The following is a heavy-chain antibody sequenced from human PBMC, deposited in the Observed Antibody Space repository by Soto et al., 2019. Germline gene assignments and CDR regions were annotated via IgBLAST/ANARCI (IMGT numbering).Heavy chain of an antibody. V-gene: IGHV1-24*01. CDR1: GYTLTELS. J-gene: IGHJ3*01. CDR2: FDPEDGET. CDR3: ANRIRIARHSAFDL. D-gene: IGHD3-9*01. Sequence: ASVKVSCKVSGYTLTELSMHWVRQAPGKGFEWMGGFDPEDGETIYAQKFQGRVTMTEDTSTDTAYMELSSLRSEDPAVYYCANRIRIARHSAFDLWGQGTMVTVSS.